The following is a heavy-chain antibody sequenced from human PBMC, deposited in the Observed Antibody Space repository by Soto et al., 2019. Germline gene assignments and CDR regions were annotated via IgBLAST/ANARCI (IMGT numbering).Heavy chain of an antibody. CDR2: IYYSGST. CDR1: GGSISSSSYY. D-gene: IGHD3-10*01. CDR3: ARFTITMVRGGPVNYYGMDV. J-gene: IGHJ6*02. V-gene: IGHV4-39*07. Sequence: SETLSLTCTVSGGSISSSSYYWGWIRQPPGKGLEWIGSIYYSGSTNYNPSLKSRVTISVDKSKNQFSLKLSSVTAADTAVYYCARFTITMVRGGPVNYYGMDVWGQGTTVTVSS.